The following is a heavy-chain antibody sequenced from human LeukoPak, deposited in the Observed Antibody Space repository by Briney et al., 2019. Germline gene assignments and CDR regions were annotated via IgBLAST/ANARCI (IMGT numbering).Heavy chain of an antibody. Sequence: PGGFLRLSCAASGFTFSSYGMSWVRQAPGKELEWVSAISGSGGSTYYADSVKGRFTISRDNSKNTLYLQMNSLRAEDTAVYYCAKDPTDFDSSGQTYFDYWGQGTLVTVSS. CDR1: GFTFSSYG. J-gene: IGHJ4*02. CDR3: AKDPTDFDSSGQTYFDY. D-gene: IGHD3-22*01. V-gene: IGHV3-23*01. CDR2: ISGSGGST.